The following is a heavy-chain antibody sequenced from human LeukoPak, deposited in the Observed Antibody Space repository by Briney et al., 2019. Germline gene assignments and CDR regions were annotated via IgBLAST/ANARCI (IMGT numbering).Heavy chain of an antibody. CDR3: ARVAAAAFDY. CDR2: IYYSEST. V-gene: IGHV4-59*01. D-gene: IGHD6-13*01. Sequence: SSETLSLTCTVSGGSISSYYWSWIRQPPGKGLEWIGYIYYSESTNYNPSLKSRVTISVDTSKNQFSLKLSSVTAADTAVYYCARVAAAAFDYWGQGTLVTVSS. J-gene: IGHJ4*02. CDR1: GGSISSYY.